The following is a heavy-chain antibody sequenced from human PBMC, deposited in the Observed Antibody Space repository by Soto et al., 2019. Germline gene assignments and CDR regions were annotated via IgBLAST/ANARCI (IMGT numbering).Heavy chain of an antibody. V-gene: IGHV3-23*01. Sequence: TGGSLRLSCAASGFTFSSYAMSWVRQAPGKGLEWVSAISGSGGSTYYADSVKGRFTISRDNSKNTLYLQMNSLRAEDTAVYYCAKAGLRYFDWLLGTNYFDYWGQGTLVTVSS. CDR3: AKAGLRYFDWLLGTNYFDY. D-gene: IGHD3-9*01. J-gene: IGHJ4*02. CDR2: ISGSGGST. CDR1: GFTFSSYA.